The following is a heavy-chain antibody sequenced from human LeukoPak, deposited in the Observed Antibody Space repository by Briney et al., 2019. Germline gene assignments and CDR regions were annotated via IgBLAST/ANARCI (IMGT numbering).Heavy chain of an antibody. J-gene: IGHJ4*02. CDR1: GFTFSSYA. V-gene: IGHV3-23*01. Sequence: PGASLRLSCAASGFTFSSYATRWVRQAPGKGLEWVSAISGSGGSTYYADSVKGRFTISRDNSKNTLYLQMNSLRAEDTAVYYCAKGYRFLEWLQDYWGQGTLVTVSS. CDR2: ISGSGGST. D-gene: IGHD3-3*01. CDR3: AKGYRFLEWLQDY.